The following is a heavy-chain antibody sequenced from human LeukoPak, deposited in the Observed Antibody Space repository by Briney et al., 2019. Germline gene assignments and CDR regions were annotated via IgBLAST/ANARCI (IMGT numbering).Heavy chain of an antibody. D-gene: IGHD3-16*01. J-gene: IGHJ4*02. V-gene: IGHV4-61*02. CDR3: ARDGGLGDYFDY. Sequence: SETLSLTCTVSGGSISSGSYYWSWIRQPAGKGLEWIGRIYTSGSTNYNPSLKSRVTISVDTSKNQFSLKLSSVTAADTAVYYCARDGGLGDYFDYWGQGTLVTVSS. CDR2: IYTSGST. CDR1: GGSISSGSYY.